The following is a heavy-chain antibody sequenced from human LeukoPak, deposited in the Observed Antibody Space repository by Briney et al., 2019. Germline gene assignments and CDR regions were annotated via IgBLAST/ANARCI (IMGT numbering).Heavy chain of an antibody. CDR1: GFTFSAYP. V-gene: IGHV3-30*09. D-gene: IGHD2-21*01. J-gene: IGHJ2*01. CDR2: ISTDAYYK. Sequence: PGGSLRLSCAAFGFTFSAYPFHWVRKAPGKGLEWGAAISTDAYYKYHGDSVRGRFAISRDNYMNSLYLQLNGLRAEDTAVYYCARSVIPGRWYFDLWGRGTLVTVSS. CDR3: ARSVIPGRWYFDL.